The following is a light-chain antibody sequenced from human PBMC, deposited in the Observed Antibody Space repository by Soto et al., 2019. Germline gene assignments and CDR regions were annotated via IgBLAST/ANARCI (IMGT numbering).Light chain of an antibody. CDR3: QSYDNNNPVV. J-gene: IGLJ2*01. CDR2: EDA. V-gene: IGLV6-57*04. Sequence: NFMLTQPHSVSESPGKTVTISCTRSGGSIASSYVQWYQQRPGSAPTTVIYEDAQRPSGVPDRFSGSIDSSSNSASLTISGLKTDDEADYYCQSYDNNNPVVFGGGTKVTVL. CDR1: GGSIASSY.